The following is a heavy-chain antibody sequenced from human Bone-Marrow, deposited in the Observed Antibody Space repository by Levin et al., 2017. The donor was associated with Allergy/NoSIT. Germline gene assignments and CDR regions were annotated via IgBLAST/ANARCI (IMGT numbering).Heavy chain of an antibody. J-gene: IGHJ6*03. CDR1: GGTFSSYA. Sequence: SVKVSCKASGGTFSSYAISWVRQAPGQGLEWMGGIIPIFGTANYAQKFQGRVTITADESTSTAYMELSSLRSEDTAVYYCARAQLEYCSSTSCLEHYYYYMDVWGKGTTVTVSS. CDR2: IIPIFGTA. CDR3: ARAQLEYCSSTSCLEHYYYYMDV. V-gene: IGHV1-69*13. D-gene: IGHD2-2*01.